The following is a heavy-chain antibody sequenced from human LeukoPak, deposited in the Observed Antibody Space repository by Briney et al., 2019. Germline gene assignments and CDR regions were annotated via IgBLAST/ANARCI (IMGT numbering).Heavy chain of an antibody. V-gene: IGHV4-34*01. CDR3: ARDNRSQYGDYMDV. Sequence: SETLSLTCAVYGGSFSGYYWGWIRQPPGKGLEWIGEVSHSGSSNYNPSLKSRVTISVDTSKNHFSLKLSSVTAADTAVYYCARDNRSQYGDYMDVWGKGTTVTVSS. CDR2: VSHSGSS. CDR1: GGSFSGYY. J-gene: IGHJ6*03. D-gene: IGHD1-14*01.